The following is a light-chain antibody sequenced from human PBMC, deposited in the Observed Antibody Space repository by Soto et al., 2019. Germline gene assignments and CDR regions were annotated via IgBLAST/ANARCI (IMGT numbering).Light chain of an antibody. J-gene: IGLJ1*01. Sequence: QSALTQPRSVSGSPGQSVTISCTGTSSDVGGYNYVSWYQQHPGKAPKVMIYDVSERPSGVPDRFSGSKSGNTASLTISGLQAEDEADYYCCSYAGSPRYVLGPGTKLIVL. CDR2: DVS. CDR3: CSYAGSPRYV. CDR1: SSDVGGYNY. V-gene: IGLV2-11*01.